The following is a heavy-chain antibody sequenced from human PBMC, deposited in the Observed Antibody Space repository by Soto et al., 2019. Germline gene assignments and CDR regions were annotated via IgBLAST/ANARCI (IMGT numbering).Heavy chain of an antibody. CDR3: ARDPVSREPKPYYSYGMDV. CDR2: IIPIFGTA. D-gene: IGHD1-26*01. CDR1: GGTFSSYA. J-gene: IGHJ6*02. V-gene: IGHV1-69*13. Sequence: SVKVSCKASGGTFSSYAISWVRQAPGQGLEWMGGIIPIFGTANYAQKFQGRVTITANESTSTAYMELSSLRSEDTAVYYCARDPVSREPKPYYSYGMDVWGQGTTVTVSS.